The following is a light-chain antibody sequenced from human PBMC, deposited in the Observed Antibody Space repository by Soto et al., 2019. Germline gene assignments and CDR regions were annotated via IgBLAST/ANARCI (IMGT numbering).Light chain of an antibody. V-gene: IGKV3-15*01. CDR1: QSVSRN. J-gene: IGKJ5*01. Sequence: EILMTQSPATLSVSPGERATLSCRASQSVSRNLAWYQQKPGQAPRLLISGPSTRATGIPARFSGSGSGTEFTLTISSLQYEDFAVYYCQQYNNWHPITFGQGTRLEIK. CDR3: QQYNNWHPIT. CDR2: GPS.